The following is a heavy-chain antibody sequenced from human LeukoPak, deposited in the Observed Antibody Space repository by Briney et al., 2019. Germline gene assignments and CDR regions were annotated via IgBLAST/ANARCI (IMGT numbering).Heavy chain of an antibody. J-gene: IGHJ3*02. D-gene: IGHD2-2*02. CDR2: INSDGFST. V-gene: IGHV3-74*01. Sequence: PGGSLRLSCAASGFAFGAYSMNWVRQAPGKGLVWVSRINSDGFSTNYADSVKGRFTISRDNAKNTLYLQMNSLRAEDTAVYYCVRYTYPPDAFDIWGQGTMVTVSS. CDR1: GFAFGAYS. CDR3: VRYTYPPDAFDI.